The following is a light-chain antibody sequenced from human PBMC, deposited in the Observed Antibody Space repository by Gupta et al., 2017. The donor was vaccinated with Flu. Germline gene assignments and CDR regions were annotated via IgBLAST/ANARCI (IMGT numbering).Light chain of an antibody. CDR3: LLSYGGPRV. J-gene: IGLJ3*02. Sequence: QPVVTQEPSLTVSPGGTVTLTCASSTGPVIWSHYPYWFQQKPGQAPRTMIYDTSKKQSSTPARFSGSLLGGKAALTLSGAQPEDEADYYCLLSYGGPRVFGRGTKLTVL. CDR2: DTS. V-gene: IGLV7-46*01. CDR1: TGPVIWSHY.